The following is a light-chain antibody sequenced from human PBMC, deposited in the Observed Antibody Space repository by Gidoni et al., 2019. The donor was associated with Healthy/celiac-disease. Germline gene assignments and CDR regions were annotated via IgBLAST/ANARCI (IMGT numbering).Light chain of an antibody. V-gene: IGLV2-23*01. J-gene: IGLJ3*02. CDR3: CSYAGSSPWV. Sequence: QSALTQPASVSGSPGQSITISCTGTSSDVGSYNLVSWYQQHPGKAPNLMIYEGSKRPSGVSNRFSGSKSGNTASLTISGLQAEDEADYYCCSYAGSSPWVFGVGTKLTVL. CDR2: EGS. CDR1: SSDVGSYNL.